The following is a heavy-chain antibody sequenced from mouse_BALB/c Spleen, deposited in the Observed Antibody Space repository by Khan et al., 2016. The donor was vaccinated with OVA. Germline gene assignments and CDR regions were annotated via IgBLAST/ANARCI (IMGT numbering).Heavy chain of an antibody. CDR1: GYSITSGYG. Sequence: DVKLQESGPGLVKPSQSLSLTCTVTGYSITSGYGWNWIRQFPGNKLEWMGYISYSGSTNYNPSLKSRISITRDPSKNQFFLQLNSVTTEDTATYYWARTARIKYWGQGTTLTVSS. CDR2: ISYSGST. V-gene: IGHV3-2*02. CDR3: ARTARIKY. J-gene: IGHJ2*01. D-gene: IGHD1-2*01.